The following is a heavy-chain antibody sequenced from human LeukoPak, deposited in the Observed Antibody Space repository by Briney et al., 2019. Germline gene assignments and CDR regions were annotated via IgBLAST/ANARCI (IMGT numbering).Heavy chain of an antibody. V-gene: IGHV1-69*04. CDR2: IIPILGIA. CDR3: ARDSGWNRGSFDY. J-gene: IGHJ4*02. Sequence: GASVKVSCKASGGTFSSYAISWVRQAPGQGLEWMGRIIPILGIANYAQKFQGRVTITADKSTSTAYMELSSLRSEDTAVYYCARDSGWNRGSFDYWGQGTLVTVSS. D-gene: IGHD1-1*01. CDR1: GGTFSSYA.